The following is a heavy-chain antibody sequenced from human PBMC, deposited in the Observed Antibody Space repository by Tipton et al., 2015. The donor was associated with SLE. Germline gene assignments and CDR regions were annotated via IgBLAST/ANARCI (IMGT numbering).Heavy chain of an antibody. V-gene: IGHV4-4*02. D-gene: IGHD5-18*01. CDR1: GGSISSSNW. CDR2: IYHSGST. CDR3: ARETDRAMAIDF. J-gene: IGHJ4*02. Sequence: GLVKPSETLSLTCAVSGGSISSSNWWTWVRQPPGKGLEWIGEIYHSGSTNYNPSLKSRVTISLDKSKNQFSLKLNSVTAADTAVYYCARETDRAMAIDFWGQGTLVTVSS.